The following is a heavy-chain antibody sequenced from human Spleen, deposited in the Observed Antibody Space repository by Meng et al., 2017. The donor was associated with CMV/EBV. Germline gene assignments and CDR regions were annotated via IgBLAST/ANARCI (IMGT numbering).Heavy chain of an antibody. V-gene: IGHV3-9*01. D-gene: IGHD6-13*01. CDR3: ARDFIAAADYYYYGMDA. J-gene: IGHJ6*02. CDR1: GFTFDDYA. CDR2: ISWNSGSI. Sequence: SLKISCAASGFTFDDYAMHWVRQAPGKGLEWVSGISWNSGSIGYADSVKGRFTISRDNAKNSLYLQMNSLRAEDTAVYYCARDFIAAADYYYYGMDAWGQGTTVTVSS.